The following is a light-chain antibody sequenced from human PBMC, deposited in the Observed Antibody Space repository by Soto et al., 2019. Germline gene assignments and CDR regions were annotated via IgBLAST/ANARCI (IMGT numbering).Light chain of an antibody. V-gene: IGKV3-11*01. CDR2: DAS. CDR3: QQRSNWPYLT. J-gene: IGKJ4*01. CDR1: QSVSGY. Sequence: EIVLTQSPDTLSLSPGERATLSCRASQSVSGYLGWYQQKPGQAPRLLIYDASNRAYGVPARFRGSVSGTNFTLTIASLEPDDFAVYYCQQRSNWPYLTFGGGTRV.